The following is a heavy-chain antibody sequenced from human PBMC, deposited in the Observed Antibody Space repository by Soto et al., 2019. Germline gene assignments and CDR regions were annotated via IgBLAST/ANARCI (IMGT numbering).Heavy chain of an antibody. J-gene: IGHJ4*02. CDR1: GFSLSTSGVG. V-gene: IGHV2-5*01. D-gene: IGHD3-22*01. CDR2: IYGHDDK. Sequence: QITLKESGPTLVKPTETLTLTCSFSGFSLSTSGVGVGWIRQPPGKALEWLTLIYGHDDKRYSPSLKSRLTITKDTSKNQVVLTMTNMDPVDTATYYCAHRDTTGYYPKPFAYWSQGTLVTVS. CDR3: AHRDTTGYYPKPFAY.